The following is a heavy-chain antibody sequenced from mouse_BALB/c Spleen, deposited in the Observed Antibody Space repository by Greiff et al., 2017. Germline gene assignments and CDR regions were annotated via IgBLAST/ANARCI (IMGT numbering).Heavy chain of an antibody. CDR2: ISSGGSYT. J-gene: IGHJ1*01. D-gene: IGHD1-1*01. CDR3: TRDSPYYYGSTYWYFDV. Sequence: EVNVVESGGGLVKPGGSLKLSCAASGFTFSSYTMSWVRQTPEKRLEWVATISSGGSYTYYPDSVKGRFTISRDNAKNSLYLQMSSLKSEDTAMYYCTRDSPYYYGSTYWYFDVWGAGTTVTVSS. CDR1: GFTFSSYT. V-gene: IGHV5-6-4*01.